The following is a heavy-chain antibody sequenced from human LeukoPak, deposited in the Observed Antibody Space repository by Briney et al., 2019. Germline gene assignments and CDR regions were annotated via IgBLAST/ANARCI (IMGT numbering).Heavy chain of an antibody. D-gene: IGHD4-11*01. Sequence: PGRSLRLSCAASGFTYSHYGMHWVRQAPGKGLEWVAVIWSDATEKYYGDAVKGRFTISRDNSRNTLYLQMNSLRAEDTAVYYCAKDAQRGSDYSNSLEYWGQGTLVTVSS. CDR3: AKDAQRGSDYSNSLEY. V-gene: IGHV3-33*06. J-gene: IGHJ4*02. CDR2: IWSDATEK. CDR1: GFTYSHYG.